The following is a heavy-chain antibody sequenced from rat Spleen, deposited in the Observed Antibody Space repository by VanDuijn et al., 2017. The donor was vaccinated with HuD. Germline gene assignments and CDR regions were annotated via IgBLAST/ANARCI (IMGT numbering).Heavy chain of an antibody. Sequence: EVQLVESGGDFVQPGGSMKLSCAASGFTFSNYYMAWVRQAPTKGLEWVASVSPSGGSTYYRDSVKGRFTFSRDNAKSTLYLQMDSLRSEDTATYYCSRGYDYTLDAWGQGTSVTVSS. CDR2: VSPSGGST. CDR1: GFTFSNYY. J-gene: IGHJ4*01. V-gene: IGHV5-25*01. D-gene: IGHD1-7*01. CDR3: SRGYDYTLDA.